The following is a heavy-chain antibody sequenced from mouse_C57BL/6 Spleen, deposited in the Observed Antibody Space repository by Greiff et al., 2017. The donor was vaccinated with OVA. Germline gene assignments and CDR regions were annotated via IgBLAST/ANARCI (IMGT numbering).Heavy chain of an antibody. J-gene: IGHJ3*01. D-gene: IGHD1-1*01. CDR3: AREGGSREFAY. V-gene: IGHV1-54*01. CDR1: GYAFTNYL. Sequence: QVQLKESGAELVRPGTSVKVSCKASGYAFTNYLIEWVKQRPGQGLEWIGVINPGSGGTNYNEKFKGKATLTADKSSSTAYMQLSSLTSEDSAVYFCAREGGSREFAYWGQGTLVTVSA. CDR2: INPGSGGT.